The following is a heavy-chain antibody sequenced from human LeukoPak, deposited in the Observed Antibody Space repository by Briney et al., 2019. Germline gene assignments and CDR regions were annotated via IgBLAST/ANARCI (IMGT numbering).Heavy chain of an antibody. CDR2: IYNSGGT. Sequence: PSETLSLTCTVSGDSISSSPYYWGWIRPPPGRGLEWIGNIYNSGGTYYNPSLKSRVTILVDTSKNQFSLKLNSVTAADTAVYYCARDSLRSSWYGEGDDYWGQGTLVTVSS. V-gene: IGHV4-39*07. CDR3: ARDSLRSSWYGEGDDY. J-gene: IGHJ4*02. CDR1: GDSISSSPYY. D-gene: IGHD6-13*01.